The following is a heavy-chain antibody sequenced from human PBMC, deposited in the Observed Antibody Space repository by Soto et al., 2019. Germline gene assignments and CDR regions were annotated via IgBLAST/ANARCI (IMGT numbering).Heavy chain of an antibody. V-gene: IGHV1-69*13. CDR1: GGTFSSYA. Sequence: SVKVSFKASGGTFSSYAISWLRQAPGQGLEWMGGIIPIFGTANYAQKFQGRVTITADESTSTAYMELSSLRSEDTAVYYCASVLRFLEWLPPPDYYGMDVWGQGTTVTVSS. CDR2: IIPIFGTA. D-gene: IGHD3-3*01. CDR3: ASVLRFLEWLPPPDYYGMDV. J-gene: IGHJ6*02.